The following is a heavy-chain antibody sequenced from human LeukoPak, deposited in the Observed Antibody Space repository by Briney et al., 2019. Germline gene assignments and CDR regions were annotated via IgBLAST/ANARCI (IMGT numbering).Heavy chain of an antibody. V-gene: IGHV3-23*01. D-gene: IGHD3-10*01. CDR3: ARRSDGSGSFDY. Sequence: PGGSLRLSCAASGFTFSSYAMSWVRQAPGKGLEWVSAISGSGGSTYYADSVKGRFTISRDNSKNTLYLQMNSLRAEDTAVYYCARRSDGSGSFDYWGQGTLVTVSS. CDR2: ISGSGGST. J-gene: IGHJ4*02. CDR1: GFTFSSYA.